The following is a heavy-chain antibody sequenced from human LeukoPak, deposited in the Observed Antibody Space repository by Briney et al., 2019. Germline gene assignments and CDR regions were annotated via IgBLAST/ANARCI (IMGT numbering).Heavy chain of an antibody. CDR3: ARAKQQLVPYYFDY. D-gene: IGHD6-13*01. Sequence: AGGSLRLSCEASGFTFSSSWMSWVRQAPGKGLEWVANIKQDGSEKYYVDSVKGRFTISRDNAKNSLYLQMNSLRAEDTAVYYCARAKQQLVPYYFDYWGRGTLVTVSS. CDR2: IKQDGSEK. V-gene: IGHV3-7*01. J-gene: IGHJ4*02. CDR1: GFTFSSSW.